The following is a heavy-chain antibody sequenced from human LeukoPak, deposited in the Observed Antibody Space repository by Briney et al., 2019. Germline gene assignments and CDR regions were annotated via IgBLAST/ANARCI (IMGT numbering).Heavy chain of an antibody. CDR1: GGSFSGYY. D-gene: IGHD1-14*01. CDR2: INHSGST. V-gene: IGHV4-34*01. CDR3: ARGFRAELTGAFDI. J-gene: IGHJ3*02. Sequence: SETLSLTCAVYGGSFSGYYWSWIRQPPGKGLEWIGEINHSGSTNYNPSLKSRVTISVDTSKNQFSLKLSSVTAADTAVYYCARGFRAELTGAFDIWGQGTMVTVSS.